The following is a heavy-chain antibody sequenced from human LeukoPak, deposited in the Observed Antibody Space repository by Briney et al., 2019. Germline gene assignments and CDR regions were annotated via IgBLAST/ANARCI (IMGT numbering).Heavy chain of an antibody. D-gene: IGHD6-19*01. CDR2: IYGSGNT. J-gene: IGHJ5*02. CDR3: ARRYSSGWYWFDP. V-gene: IGHV4-61*05. CDR1: GGSISSSSYY. Sequence: PSETLSLTCTVSGGSISSSSYYWGWIRRPPGKGLEWIGYIYGSGNTNYNPSLKGRVTMSIDTSKNQFSLKLTSVTAADTATYYCARRYSSGWYWFDPWGQGTPVTVSS.